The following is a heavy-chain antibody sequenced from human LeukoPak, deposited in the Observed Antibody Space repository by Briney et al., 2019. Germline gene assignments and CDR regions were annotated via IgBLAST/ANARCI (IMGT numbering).Heavy chain of an antibody. V-gene: IGHV4-59*01. Sequence: SETLSLTCTVSGGSISSYYWSWIRQPPGEGLEWIGYIYYSGSTNYNPSLKSRVTISVDTSKNQFSLKLSSVTAADTAVYYCARGASSGWYVYWGQGTLVTVSS. CDR2: IYYSGST. D-gene: IGHD6-19*01. CDR3: ARGASSGWYVY. CDR1: GGSISSYY. J-gene: IGHJ4*02.